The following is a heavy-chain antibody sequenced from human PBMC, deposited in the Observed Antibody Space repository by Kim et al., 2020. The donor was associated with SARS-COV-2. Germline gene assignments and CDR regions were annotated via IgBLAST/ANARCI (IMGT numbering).Heavy chain of an antibody. CDR1: GFTFSSYS. V-gene: IGHV3-21*01. Sequence: GGSLRLSCAASGFTFSSYSMNWVRQAPGKGLEWVSSISSSSSSIYYADSVKARFTISRDNAKNSLYLQMNSLRAEDTAVYYCTREAHLMDVWGQGTTVTVSS. CDR2: ISSSSSSI. J-gene: IGHJ6*02. CDR3: TREAHLMDV.